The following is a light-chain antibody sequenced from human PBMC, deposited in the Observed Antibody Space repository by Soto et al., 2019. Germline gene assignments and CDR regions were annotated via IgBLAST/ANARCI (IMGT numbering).Light chain of an antibody. V-gene: IGKV1-6*01. CDR2: AAS. Sequence: AIQMTQSPSSLSASVGDRVTITCRASQGIRNDLDWFQRKPGKAPKLLIYAASNLQSGVPARFSGSGSGTDFTFTISSLQPEDFATYYCLQKYFYPFTFGPGTKVDIK. CDR1: QGIRND. J-gene: IGKJ3*01. CDR3: LQKYFYPFT.